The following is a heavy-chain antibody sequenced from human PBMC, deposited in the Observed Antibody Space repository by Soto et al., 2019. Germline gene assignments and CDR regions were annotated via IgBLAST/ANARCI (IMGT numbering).Heavy chain of an antibody. V-gene: IGHV1-18*01. CDR3: AIADYGVDDY. CDR1: GYTFPTSN. D-gene: IGHD4-17*01. Sequence: QLQLVQSGAEATKPGASVKVSCKASGYTFPTSNISWVRQAPGQGLEWMGWIKAYSGNTNYAQKLQGRVTMTTDTYTNTAYMTLRSLTTDDTAIYYCAIADYGVDDYWGQGTIVTVSS. CDR2: IKAYSGNT. J-gene: IGHJ4*02.